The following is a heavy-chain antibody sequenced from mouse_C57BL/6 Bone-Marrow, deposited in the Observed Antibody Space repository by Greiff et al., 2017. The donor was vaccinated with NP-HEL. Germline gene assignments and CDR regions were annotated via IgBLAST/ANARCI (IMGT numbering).Heavy chain of an antibody. Sequence: EVQVVESEGGLVQPGSSMKLSCTASGFTFSDYYMAWVRQVPEKGLEWVANINYDGSSTYYLDSLKSRFIISRDNAKNILYLQMSSLKSEDTATYYCARLPDAWYFDVWGTGTTVTVSS. V-gene: IGHV5-16*01. CDR1: GFTFSDYY. CDR3: ARLPDAWYFDV. J-gene: IGHJ1*03. CDR2: INYDGSST.